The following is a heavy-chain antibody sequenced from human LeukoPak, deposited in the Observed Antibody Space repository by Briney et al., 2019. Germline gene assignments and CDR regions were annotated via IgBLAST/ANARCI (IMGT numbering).Heavy chain of an antibody. CDR3: AKFPTVVTLSDY. J-gene: IGHJ4*02. CDR2: ISGSGGST. CDR1: GFTFSSYA. Sequence: SGGSLRLSCAASGFTFSSYAMSWVRQAPGKGLEWVSAISGSGGSTYYADSVKGRFTISRDNSKNTLYLQMNSLRAEDTAVYYCAKFPTVVTLSDYWGQGTLVTVSS. D-gene: IGHD4-23*01. V-gene: IGHV3-23*01.